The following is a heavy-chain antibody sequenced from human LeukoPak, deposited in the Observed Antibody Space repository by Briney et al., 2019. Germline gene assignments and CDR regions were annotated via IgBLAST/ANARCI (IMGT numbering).Heavy chain of an antibody. CDR2: IKQDGSEK. Sequence: GGSLRLSCAASTLTFSSYWMSWVRQAPGKGLEWVANIKQDGSEKYYVDSVKGRFTISRDNAKNSLYLQMNSLRAEDTAVYYCERDRVTMVRGVNYYFDYWGQGTLVTVSS. J-gene: IGHJ4*02. CDR1: TLTFSSYW. V-gene: IGHV3-7*05. CDR3: ERDRVTMVRGVNYYFDY. D-gene: IGHD3-10*01.